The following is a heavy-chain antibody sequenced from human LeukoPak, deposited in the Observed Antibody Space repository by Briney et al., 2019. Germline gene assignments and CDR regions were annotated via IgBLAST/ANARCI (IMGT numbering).Heavy chain of an antibody. V-gene: IGHV4-38-2*01. CDR2: IYHSGST. CDR3: ARVPGSSWFTRHYYYYMDV. D-gene: IGHD6-13*01. CDR1: GFTVSSNY. J-gene: IGHJ6*03. Sequence: GSLRLSCAASGFTVSSNYMSWVRQAPGKGLECIGTIYHSGSTYYNPSLKSRVTISVGRSKNQSSLKLNSVTAADTAVYYCARVPGSSWFTRHYYYYMDVWGKGTTVTVSS.